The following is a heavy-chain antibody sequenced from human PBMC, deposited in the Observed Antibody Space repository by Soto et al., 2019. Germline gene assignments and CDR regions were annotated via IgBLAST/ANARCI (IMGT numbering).Heavy chain of an antibody. CDR2: ISAHNGNT. V-gene: IGHV1-18*01. CDR1: GYTFTNFG. J-gene: IGHJ6*02. CDR3: ATEGPSSSFGYYGMDV. D-gene: IGHD6-13*01. Sequence: GASVKVSCKASGYTFTNFGISWVRQAPGQGLECLGWISAHNGNTDYAQKVQGRVTMTTDTSTSTAYMELSSLRSDDTAVYYCATEGPSSSFGYYGMDVWGQGTTVTVSS.